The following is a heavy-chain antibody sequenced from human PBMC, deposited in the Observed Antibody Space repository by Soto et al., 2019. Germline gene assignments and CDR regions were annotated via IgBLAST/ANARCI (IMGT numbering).Heavy chain of an antibody. J-gene: IGHJ3*02. CDR1: GFTFSDYY. CDR2: ISSSSSYT. CDR3: ATLTPPVAQDPPRAFDI. Sequence: GGSLRLSCAASGFTFSDYYMSWIRQAPGKGLEWVSYISSSSSYTNYADSVKGRFTISRDNAKNSLYLQMNSLRAEDTAVYYCATLTPPVAQDPPRAFDIWGQGTMVTVSS. D-gene: IGHD6-19*01. V-gene: IGHV3-11*06.